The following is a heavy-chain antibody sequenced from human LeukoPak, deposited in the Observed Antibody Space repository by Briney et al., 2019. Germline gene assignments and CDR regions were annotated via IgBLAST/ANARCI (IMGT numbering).Heavy chain of an antibody. CDR2: ISHSGST. V-gene: IGHV4-38-2*02. Sequence: PSETLSLTCSVSGNSISSGYYWGWIRQPPGKGLKWIGSISHSGSTYYNPYLKSRVTISVDTSKNQFSLKLSSVTAADTAVYYWARGQARLSWFDPWGQGTLVTVSS. J-gene: IGHJ5*02. D-gene: IGHD6-19*01. CDR1: GNSISSGYY. CDR3: ARGQARLSWFDP.